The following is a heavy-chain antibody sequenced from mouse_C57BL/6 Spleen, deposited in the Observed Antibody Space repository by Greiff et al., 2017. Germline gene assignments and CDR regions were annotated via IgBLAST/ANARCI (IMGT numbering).Heavy chain of an antibody. V-gene: IGHV1-54*01. Sequence: VQLQQSGAELVRPGTSVKVSCKASGYAFTNYLIEWVKQRPGQGLEWIGVINPGSGGTNYNEKFKGKATLTADKSSSTAYMQLSSLTSEDSAVYFCAREDDYGSSLDYWGQGTTLTVSS. CDR1: GYAFTNYL. CDR2: INPGSGGT. CDR3: AREDDYGSSLDY. J-gene: IGHJ2*01. D-gene: IGHD1-1*01.